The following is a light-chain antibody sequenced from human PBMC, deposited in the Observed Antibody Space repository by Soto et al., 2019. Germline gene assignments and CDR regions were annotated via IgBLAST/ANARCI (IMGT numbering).Light chain of an antibody. CDR1: QSVSSN. V-gene: IGKV3-15*01. CDR3: QQYNDWTPQLA. Sequence: ETVMTQSPATLSVSPGERATLSCRASQSVSSNLAWYQQKLGQAPRLLIYGASTRATDIPARFSGSGSGTEFTLTISSLQSEDSAVYYCQQYNDWTPQLAFGGGTKVEIK. CDR2: GAS. J-gene: IGKJ4*01.